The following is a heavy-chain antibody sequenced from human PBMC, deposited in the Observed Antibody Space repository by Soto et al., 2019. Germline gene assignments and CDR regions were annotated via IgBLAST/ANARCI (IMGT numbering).Heavy chain of an antibody. CDR2: IIPILGIA. J-gene: IGHJ5*02. V-gene: IGHV1-69*02. CDR1: GGTFSSYT. CDR3: ARGRAYYDFWSGSKNWFDP. D-gene: IGHD3-3*01. Sequence: GASVKVSCKASGGTFSSYTISWVRQAPGQGLDWMGRIIPILGIANYAQKFQGRVTITADKSTSTAYMELSSLRSEDTAVYYCARGRAYYDFWSGSKNWFDPWGQGTLVTVSS.